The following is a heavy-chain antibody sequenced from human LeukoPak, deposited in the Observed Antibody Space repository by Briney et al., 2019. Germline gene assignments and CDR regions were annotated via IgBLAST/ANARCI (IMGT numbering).Heavy chain of an antibody. CDR1: GASISSNY. J-gene: IGHJ4*02. V-gene: IGHV4-4*07. Sequence: LETLSLTCTVSGASISSNYWSWIRQPAGKGLEWIGRMYTSGNTHYSPSLKSRVTMSVDTSKNQFSLNLTSVTAADTAVYYCANGANSGSYFEDWGQGTLVTVSS. CDR2: MYTSGNT. D-gene: IGHD1-26*01. CDR3: ANGANSGSYFED.